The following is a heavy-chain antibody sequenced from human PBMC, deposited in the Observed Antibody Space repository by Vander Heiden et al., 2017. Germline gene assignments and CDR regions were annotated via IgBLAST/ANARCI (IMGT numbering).Heavy chain of an antibody. D-gene: IGHD4-17*01. CDR3: TRLKDYGDYVTDY. J-gene: IGHJ4*02. V-gene: IGHV3-73*02. Sequence: EVQLVESGGGLVQPGESLKLSCAASGFTFTGSAIHWVRQASGKGLEWIGRIRNQANNYATSYAAAVKGRFTISRDDSKNTAYLQMNRLKAEDTAMYYCTRLKDYGDYVTDYWGQGTLVTVSS. CDR1: GFTFTGSA. CDR2: IRNQANNYAT.